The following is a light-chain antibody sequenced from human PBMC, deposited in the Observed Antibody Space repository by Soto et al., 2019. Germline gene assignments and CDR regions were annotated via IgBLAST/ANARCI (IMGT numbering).Light chain of an antibody. CDR1: QSIDNW. J-gene: IGKJ5*01. Sequence: DVHMYLAPCVVSASVGGRVTIPCRASQSIDNWLAWYQQKPGKAPKLLISAASTLESGVPLRFSGSGSGTDFTLTISSLEPEDFAAYYCLQYGNSPSKFGQGTRLEIK. CDR3: LQYGNSPSK. CDR2: AAS. V-gene: IGKV1-5*01.